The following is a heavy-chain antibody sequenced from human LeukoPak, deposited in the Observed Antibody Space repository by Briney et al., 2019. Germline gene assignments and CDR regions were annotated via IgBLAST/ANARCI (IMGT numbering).Heavy chain of an antibody. J-gene: IGHJ6*02. CDR3: ARDPITFGGVIVIPEILGMDV. Sequence: ASVKVSCKASGYTFTRYYMLWVRQAPGQGLEWMGWINPNSGGTNYAQKFQGRVTMTRDTSITTAYMELSRLRSDDTAVYYCARDPITFGGVIVIPEILGMDVWGQGTTVTVSS. V-gene: IGHV1-2*02. CDR2: INPNSGGT. CDR1: GYTFTRYY. D-gene: IGHD3-16*02.